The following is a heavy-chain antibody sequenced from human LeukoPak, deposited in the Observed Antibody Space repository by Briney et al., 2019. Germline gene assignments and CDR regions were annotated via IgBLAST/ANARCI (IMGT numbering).Heavy chain of an antibody. V-gene: IGHV3-74*01. D-gene: IGHD1-1*01. CDR3: ARDLDDYFDY. Sequence: GGSLRLSCAASGFTFNSYWMHWVRQAPGKGLVWVARISTDGSSTSYADSVKGRFIISRDNAKNTLYLQMNSLRAEDTAVYYCARDLDDYFDYWGQGTLVTVSS. CDR1: GFTFNSYW. CDR2: ISTDGSST. J-gene: IGHJ4*02.